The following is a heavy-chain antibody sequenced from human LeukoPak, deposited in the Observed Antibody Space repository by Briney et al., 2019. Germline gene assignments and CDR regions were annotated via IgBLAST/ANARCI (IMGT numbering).Heavy chain of an antibody. Sequence: ASVKVSCKASGYTFTSYGISWVRQAPGQGLEWMGWISGNNGNTNYAQKFQGRVTMTTDTSTTTAYMELRSLRSDDTAVYYCARGALYGEYVEDYWGQGTLVTVSS. CDR1: GYTFTSYG. J-gene: IGHJ4*02. CDR2: ISGNNGNT. CDR3: ARGALYGEYVEDY. D-gene: IGHD4-17*01. V-gene: IGHV1-18*01.